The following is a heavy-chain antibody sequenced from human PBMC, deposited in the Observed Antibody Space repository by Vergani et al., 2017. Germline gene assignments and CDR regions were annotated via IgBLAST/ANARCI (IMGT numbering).Heavy chain of an antibody. CDR3: ARDRGGLDYFDY. J-gene: IGHJ4*02. V-gene: IGHV1-3*01. Sequence: QVQLVQSGAEVKKPGASVKVSCKASGYTFTSYAMHWVRQAPGQRLVGLGWINAGNGNTKYSQKFQGRVTITRDTAASTAYMELSSLRSEDTAVYYCARDRGGLDYFDYWGQGTLVTVSS. CDR2: INAGNGNT. CDR1: GYTFTSYA. D-gene: IGHD3-10*01.